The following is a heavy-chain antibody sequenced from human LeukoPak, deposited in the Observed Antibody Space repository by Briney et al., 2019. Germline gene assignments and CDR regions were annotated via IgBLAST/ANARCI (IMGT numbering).Heavy chain of an antibody. D-gene: IGHD4-11*01. J-gene: IGHJ4*02. CDR2: ISGSGGNT. CDR1: AFTFSSHA. Sequence: PGGSLRLSCAASAFTFSSHAMSWVRQAPGKGLEWVSAISGSGGNTYYADSVKGRFTISRGNSKNTLYLQMNSLRAEDTAAYYCAKDVGYSYYFDYWGQGTLVTVSS. V-gene: IGHV3-23*01. CDR3: AKDVGYSYYFDY.